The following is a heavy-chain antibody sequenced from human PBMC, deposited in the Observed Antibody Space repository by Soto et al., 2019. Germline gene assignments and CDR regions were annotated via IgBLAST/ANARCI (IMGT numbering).Heavy chain of an antibody. CDR3: ARRPENFWSGYPEAFDF. V-gene: IGHV3-21*03. D-gene: IGHD3-3*01. Sequence: GSLRLYCSARGFDFSTFRIDRVRQAPGNVLEWVSFISPSSPYTSYADSVKGRFIISGDNAENSVYLQMNSLRAEDTGVYYCARRPENFWSGYPEAFDFWGPGTLVTVSS. CDR1: GFDFSTFR. CDR2: ISPSSPYT. J-gene: IGHJ4*02.